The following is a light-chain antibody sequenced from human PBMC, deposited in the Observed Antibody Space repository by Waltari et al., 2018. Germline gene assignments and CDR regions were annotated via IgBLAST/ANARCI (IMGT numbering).Light chain of an antibody. J-gene: IGKJ4*01. Sequence: DIVLTQSPLSLPVTPGEPASISCRSSQSLLYSNGNNYLNWYLQKPGLPPPLLIYMGSTRASGVPDRFSGSGSGTDFTLQISRVEAEDVGVYYCLQSVQVPVTFGGGTKVEIK. CDR2: MGS. CDR3: LQSVQVPVT. V-gene: IGKV2-28*01. CDR1: QSLLYSNGNNY.